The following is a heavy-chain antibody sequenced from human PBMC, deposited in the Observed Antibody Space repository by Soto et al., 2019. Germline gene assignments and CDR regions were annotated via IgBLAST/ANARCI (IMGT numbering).Heavy chain of an antibody. CDR2: INHSGST. CDR1: GGSFSGYY. J-gene: IGHJ4*02. CDR3: ARGDGVVVAARTFDY. D-gene: IGHD2-15*01. V-gene: IGHV4-34*01. Sequence: SETLSLTCAVYGGSFSGYYWSWIRQPPGKGLEWIGEINHSGSTNYNPSLKSRVTISVDTSKNQFSLKLSSVTAADTAVYYCARGDGVVVAARTFDYWGQGTLVTVSS.